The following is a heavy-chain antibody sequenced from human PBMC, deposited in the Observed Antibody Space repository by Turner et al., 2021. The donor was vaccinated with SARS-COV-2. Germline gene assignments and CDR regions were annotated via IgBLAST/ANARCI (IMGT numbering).Heavy chain of an antibody. CDR3: ARLPERYFFDY. CDR1: GGSITTNYDY. V-gene: IGHV4-39*01. J-gene: IGHJ4*02. Sequence: LQLQESGPGLVKPSETLSLTCTGSGGSITTNYDYWGWIRQPPGKGLEWIGSIYYSGNTDYNPSRKSRVTISVDTSKGQFSLKLSSVTAADTAVYYCARLPERYFFDYWGQGALVTVSS. CDR2: IYYSGNT.